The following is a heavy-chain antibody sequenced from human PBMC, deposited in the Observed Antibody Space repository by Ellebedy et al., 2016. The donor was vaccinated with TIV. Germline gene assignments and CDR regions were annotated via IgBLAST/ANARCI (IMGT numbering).Heavy chain of an antibody. J-gene: IGHJ6*02. D-gene: IGHD6-19*01. CDR3: ARLLAVAGTYGMDV. CDR1: GDTFNSYA. V-gene: IGHV1-18*01. Sequence: AASVKVSCKASGDTFNSYAISWVRQAPGQGLEWMGWISGYSGDTNYAQKFQGRITMTTDTSTTTTYMELRSLRSDDTAIYYCARLLAVAGTYGMDVWGQGTTVTVSS. CDR2: ISGYSGDT.